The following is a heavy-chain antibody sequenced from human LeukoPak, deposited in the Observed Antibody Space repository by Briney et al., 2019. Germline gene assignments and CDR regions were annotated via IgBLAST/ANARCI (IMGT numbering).Heavy chain of an antibody. V-gene: IGHV3-30*02. CDR1: GFTFSSYG. D-gene: IGHD6-13*01. CDR3: AKGRWQQQVLANSYFDY. CDR2: IRYDGKNK. Sequence: GGSLRLSCAASGFTFSSYGMHWVRQAPGKGLVWVAFIRYDGKNKYYADSVKGRFTISRDNSQNTLYLQMNSLRAEDTAVYYCAKGRWQQQVLANSYFDYWGQGTLVTVSS. J-gene: IGHJ4*02.